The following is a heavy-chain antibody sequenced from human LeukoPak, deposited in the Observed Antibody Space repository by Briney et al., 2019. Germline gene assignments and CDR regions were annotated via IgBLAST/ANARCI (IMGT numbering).Heavy chain of an antibody. D-gene: IGHD5-18*01. CDR3: ARRRQLWPFDY. CDR1: GGSISSYY. J-gene: IGHJ4*02. V-gene: IGHV4-59*08. Sequence: PSETLSLTCTVSGGSISSYYWSWIRQPPGKGLEWIGYIYYSGSTNYNPSLKSRVTISVDTSKNQFSLKLSSVTAADTAVYYCARRRQLWPFDYWGQGTLVTVSS. CDR2: IYYSGST.